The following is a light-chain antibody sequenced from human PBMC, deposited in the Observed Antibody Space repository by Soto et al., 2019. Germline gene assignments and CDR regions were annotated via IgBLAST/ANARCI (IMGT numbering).Light chain of an antibody. J-gene: IGKJ3*01. Sequence: DVVLTQSPVSLPLTRGQPASVSCRSSQSLLYCDGKTYLNWFHQRPGQSPRRPIYQVSIRDSGVPVIFSGSGSGTDFTLHISRVEAEDMGVYYCMQPIHWPFTFGPGTKVDIK. CDR1: QSLLYCDGKTY. V-gene: IGKV2-30*01. CDR3: MQPIHWPFT. CDR2: QVS.